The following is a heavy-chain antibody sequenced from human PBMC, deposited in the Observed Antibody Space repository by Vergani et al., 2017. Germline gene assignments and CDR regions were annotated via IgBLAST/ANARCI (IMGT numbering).Heavy chain of an antibody. D-gene: IGHD3-9*01. Sequence: QITLRESGPTLVKPTQTLTLTCTFSGFSLTTVGEGVGWIRQPPGRALEWLAFVYWNDDERYSPSLKSRVTITKETSKNEVILTMATMDPVDTATYYCVHRLGYFDWDGAFDVWGPGTMVTVSS. CDR3: VHRLGYFDWDGAFDV. J-gene: IGHJ3*01. V-gene: IGHV2-5*01. CDR2: VYWNDDE. CDR1: GFSLTTVGEG.